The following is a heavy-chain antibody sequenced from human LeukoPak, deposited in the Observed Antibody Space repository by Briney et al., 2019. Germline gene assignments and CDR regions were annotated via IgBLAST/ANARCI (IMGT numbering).Heavy chain of an antibody. CDR1: GFTFSSYS. J-gene: IGHJ4*02. CDR2: ISSSSSYI. CDR3: AREGYCSSTSCPTFDY. V-gene: IGHV3-21*01. D-gene: IGHD2-2*01. Sequence: PGGSLRLSCAASGFTFSSYSMNWVRQAPGKGLEWVSSISSSSSYIYYADSVKGRFTISRDNAKNSLYLQMNSLRAEDTAVYYCAREGYCSSTSCPTFDYWGQRTLVTVSS.